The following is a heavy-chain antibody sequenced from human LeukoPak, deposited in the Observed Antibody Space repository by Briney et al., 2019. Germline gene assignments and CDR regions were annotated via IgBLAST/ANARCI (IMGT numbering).Heavy chain of an antibody. Sequence: PGGSLRLSCAASGFTFSTYEMNWIRQAPGKGLEWLSYISSSDTTIYYADSVKGRFTISRDNAKNSLYLQMNSLRAEDTAVYYCARDPESERFFGPHTRYYYMDVWGKGTTVTVSS. J-gene: IGHJ6*03. CDR2: ISSSDTTI. V-gene: IGHV3-48*03. D-gene: IGHD3-3*01. CDR3: ARDPESERFFGPHTRYYYMDV. CDR1: GFTFSTYE.